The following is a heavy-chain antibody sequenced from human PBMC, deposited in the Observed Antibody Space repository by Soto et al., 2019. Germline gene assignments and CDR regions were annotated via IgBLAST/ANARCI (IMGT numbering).Heavy chain of an antibody. V-gene: IGHV4-59*01. Sequence: PSETLSLTCTVSGGSISSYYWRWIRQSPGRGLEWIGYVHYSGTTNYNPSLKSRVAMSLDSSKRQFSLTLNSVTAADTAVYYCARGTALIYDDYPGAGYFDFWGQGIQVTVSS. CDR3: ARGTALIYDDYPGAGYFDF. CDR1: GGSISSYY. D-gene: IGHD4-17*01. CDR2: VHYSGTT. J-gene: IGHJ4*02.